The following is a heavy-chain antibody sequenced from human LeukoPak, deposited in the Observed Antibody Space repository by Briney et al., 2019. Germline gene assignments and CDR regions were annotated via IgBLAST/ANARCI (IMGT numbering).Heavy chain of an antibody. D-gene: IGHD2-15*01. CDR3: ARDRAAPTWFFDL. Sequence: PGGSLGLSCAASGFSFSTYSMNWVRQAPGEGLEWLSYISGDSNTIYYADSVKGRFTISRDNAKTSLYLQMNTLRDDDTAVYYCARDRAAPTWFFDLWGRGTLVLVSS. J-gene: IGHJ2*01. V-gene: IGHV3-48*02. CDR1: GFSFSTYS. CDR2: ISGDSNTI.